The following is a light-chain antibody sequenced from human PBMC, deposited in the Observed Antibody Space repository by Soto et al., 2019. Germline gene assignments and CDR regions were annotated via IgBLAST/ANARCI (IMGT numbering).Light chain of an antibody. CDR1: QSVSSNY. Sequence: EIVLTQSPGTLSLSPGERATLSCRASQSVSSNYLAWYQQKPGQAPRLLIYGASSRATGIPDRFSGSGPGTDFTLTIRRLEPEDFAVYYCQQYGSSYPWTFGQGTKVEIK. CDR2: GAS. V-gene: IGKV3-20*01. J-gene: IGKJ1*01. CDR3: QQYGSSYPWT.